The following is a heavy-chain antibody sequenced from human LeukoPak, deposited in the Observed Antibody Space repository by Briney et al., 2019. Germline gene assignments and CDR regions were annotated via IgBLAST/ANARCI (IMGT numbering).Heavy chain of an antibody. CDR2: IYTSGST. CDR3: ARAGYSYGYSFDY. CDR1: GGSLSSGSYY. D-gene: IGHD5-18*01. J-gene: IGHJ4*02. Sequence: PSETLSLTCTVSGGSLSSGSYYWSWIRQPAGKGLEGIGRIYTSGSTNYNPSLKSRGTISVDTAKNQSSLKLSSVTAADTAVYYCARAGYSYGYSFDYWGQGTLVTVSS. V-gene: IGHV4-61*02.